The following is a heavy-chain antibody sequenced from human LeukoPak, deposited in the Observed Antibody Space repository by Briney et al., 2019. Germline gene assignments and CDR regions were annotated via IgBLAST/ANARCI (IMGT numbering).Heavy chain of an antibody. D-gene: IGHD2-8*01. J-gene: IGHJ4*02. CDR3: TRTVLDCKNGVCYDY. CDR2: ISPYNGNT. V-gene: IGHV1-18*01. CDR1: GYTLTHYG. Sequence: ASVKVSCKASGYTLTHYGISGVRQAPGQGLEWMGWISPYNGNTNCAQKLQGTVTVTTDTSTSTAYMELRSLRSDDTAVYYCTRTVLDCKNGVCYDYWGQGTLVTVSS.